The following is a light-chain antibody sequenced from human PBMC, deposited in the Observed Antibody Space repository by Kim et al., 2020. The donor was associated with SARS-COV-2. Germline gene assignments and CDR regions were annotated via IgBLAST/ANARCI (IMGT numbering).Light chain of an antibody. CDR3: HQYNNWPLT. V-gene: IGKV3-15*01. Sequence: VSPGERATLSCRASQSVSSTLAWYQQKPGQAPRLLIYGASTRATGIPARFSGSGSGTEFTLTISSLQSEDFAVYYCHQYNNWPLTFGGGTKVDIK. CDR2: GAS. J-gene: IGKJ4*01. CDR1: QSVSST.